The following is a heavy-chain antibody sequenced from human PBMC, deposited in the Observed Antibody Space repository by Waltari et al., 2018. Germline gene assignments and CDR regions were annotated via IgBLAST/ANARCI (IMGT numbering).Heavy chain of an antibody. CDR1: GASFSGFY. J-gene: IGHJ5*02. D-gene: IGHD2-21*01. V-gene: IGHV4-34*02. CDR3: ARHSRRTWSVWFDP. Sequence: QVALQQWGAGLLKPSETLSLTCAVYGASFSGFYWNWIRQPPGKGLEWIGRINHSGSANYNPSLSGRVTISIDTSKNQFSLELISVTAADTAVYYCARHSRRTWSVWFDPWGQGTLVTVSS. CDR2: INHSGSA.